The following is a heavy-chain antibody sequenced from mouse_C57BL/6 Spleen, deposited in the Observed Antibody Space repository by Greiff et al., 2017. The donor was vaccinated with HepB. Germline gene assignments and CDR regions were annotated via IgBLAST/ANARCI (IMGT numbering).Heavy chain of an antibody. J-gene: IGHJ2*01. D-gene: IGHD1-1*01. V-gene: IGHV1-7*01. Sequence: QVQLQQSGAELAKPGASVKLSCKASGYTFTSYWMHWVKQRPGQGLEWIGYINPSSGYTKYNQKFKDKATLTADKYSSTAYMQLSSLTYEDSAVYYCARGTTVVGGYFDYWGQGTTLTVSS. CDR1: GYTFTSYW. CDR3: ARGTTVVGGYFDY. CDR2: INPSSGYT.